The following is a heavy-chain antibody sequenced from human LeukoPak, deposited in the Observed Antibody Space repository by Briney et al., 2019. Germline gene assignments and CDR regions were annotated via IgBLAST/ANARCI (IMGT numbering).Heavy chain of an antibody. Sequence: GRSLRLSCATSGLTFSSYAMYWVRQAPGKGLEWVAVIWYDGSKKYYADSVKGRFTISRDNSKNTLDLQMNSLRVEDTAVYYFAKDEGVGSWGNTWGLIYWGQGSLVTVSS. CDR2: IWYDGSKK. V-gene: IGHV3-33*06. CDR1: GLTFSSYA. CDR3: AKDEGVGSWGNTWGLIY. D-gene: IGHD6-6*01. J-gene: IGHJ4*02.